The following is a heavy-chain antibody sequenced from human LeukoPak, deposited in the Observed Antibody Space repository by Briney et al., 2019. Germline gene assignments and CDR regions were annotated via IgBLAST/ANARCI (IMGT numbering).Heavy chain of an antibody. CDR1: GGTFSSYA. V-gene: IGHV1-69*04. CDR3: ARALYYYDSSGYYNYYFDY. J-gene: IGHJ4*02. CDR2: IIPILGIA. Sequence: SVKVSCKASGGTFSSYAISWVRQAPGQGLEWMGRIIPILGIANYAQKFQGRVTITADESTSTAYMELSSLRSEDTAVYYCARALYYYDSSGYYNYYFDYWGQGTLVTLSS. D-gene: IGHD3-22*01.